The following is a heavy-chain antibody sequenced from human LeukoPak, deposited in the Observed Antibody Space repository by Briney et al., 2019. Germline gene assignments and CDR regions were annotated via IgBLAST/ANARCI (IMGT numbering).Heavy chain of an antibody. Sequence: GGSLRLSCAASGFTFSSYGMHWVRQAPGKGLEWVAVISYDGSNKYYADSVKGRFTISRDNSKNTLYVQMNSLRAEDTAVYYCAKASGAPWADYAFDIWGQGTRVTVSS. V-gene: IGHV3-30*18. D-gene: IGHD3-10*01. CDR3: AKASGAPWADYAFDI. CDR2: ISYDGSNK. J-gene: IGHJ3*02. CDR1: GFTFSSYG.